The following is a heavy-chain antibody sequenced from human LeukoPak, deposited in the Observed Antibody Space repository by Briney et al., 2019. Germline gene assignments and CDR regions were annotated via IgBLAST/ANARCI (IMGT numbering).Heavy chain of an antibody. Sequence: PGGSLRLSCSASGFTFSSYAMHWVRQAPGKGLEWVSYIRGGGSPIYYADSVKGRFTISRDNAKNSLYLQMNSLRDEDTAVYYCTRDPHALDYWGQGTLVTVSS. CDR1: GFTFSSYA. J-gene: IGHJ4*02. CDR3: TRDPHALDY. CDR2: IRGGGSPI. V-gene: IGHV3-48*02.